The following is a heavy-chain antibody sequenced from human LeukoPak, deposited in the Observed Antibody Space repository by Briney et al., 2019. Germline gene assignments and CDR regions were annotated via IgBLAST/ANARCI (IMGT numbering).Heavy chain of an antibody. V-gene: IGHV4-34*01. Sequence: SETLSLTCAVYGGSFSGYYWSWIRQPPGKGLEWIGEINHSGSTNYNPSLKSRVTISVDTSKNQFSLKLSSVTAADTAVYYCARVTKLAKTYYYGSGSYYSRRFFDYWGQGTLVTVSS. CDR2: INHSGST. J-gene: IGHJ4*02. D-gene: IGHD3-10*01. CDR1: GGSFSGYY. CDR3: ARVTKLAKTYYYGSGSYYSRRFFDY.